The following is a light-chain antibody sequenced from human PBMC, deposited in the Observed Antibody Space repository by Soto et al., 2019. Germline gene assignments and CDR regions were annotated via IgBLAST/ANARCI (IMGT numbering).Light chain of an antibody. Sequence: DIVMTQSPLSLPVTPGEPASISCRSSQSLLHSNGYNYLDWYLQKPGQSPQLLIYLGSNRASGVPDRFSGSGSGTDFTLKISRVEAEDVGVYYCKQALQQHTFGQGTKLEIK. CDR3: KQALQQHT. J-gene: IGKJ2*01. CDR2: LGS. V-gene: IGKV2-28*01. CDR1: QSLLHSNGYNY.